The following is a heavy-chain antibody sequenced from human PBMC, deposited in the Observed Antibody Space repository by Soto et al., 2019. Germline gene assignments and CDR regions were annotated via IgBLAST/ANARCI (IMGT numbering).Heavy chain of an antibody. D-gene: IGHD2-15*01. V-gene: IGHV4-30-2*01. CDR1: GGSISSGGYS. Sequence: SETLSLTCAVSGGSISSGGYSWSWIRQPPGKGLEWIGYIYHSGSTYYNPSLKSRVTISEDRSKNQSSLKLSSVTAADTAVYYCARDPIVWGQGTLVTVSS. CDR2: IYHSGST. J-gene: IGHJ4*02. CDR3: ARDPIV.